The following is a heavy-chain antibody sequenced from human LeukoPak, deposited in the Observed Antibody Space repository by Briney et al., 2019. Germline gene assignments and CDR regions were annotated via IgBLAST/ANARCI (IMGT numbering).Heavy chain of an antibody. CDR3: ASAYRVTMNEMGSHV. CDR1: GFTFSCYE. D-gene: IGHD3-22*01. Sequence: GGSLRLSCAPCGFTFSCYEMNWVRQAPGKGREWVSYISSSGSTIYYADTVQGRFTISRDNAKNSLYLQMNSLRAEDTAVYYCASAYRVTMNEMGSHVWGKGTTVTVSS. V-gene: IGHV3-48*03. CDR2: ISSSGSTI. J-gene: IGHJ6*04.